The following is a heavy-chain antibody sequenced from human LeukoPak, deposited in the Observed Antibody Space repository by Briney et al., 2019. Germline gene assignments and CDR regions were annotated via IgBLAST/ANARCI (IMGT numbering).Heavy chain of an antibody. Sequence: ASVKVSCKASGYTFTSYGISWVRPAPGQGLEWMGWISAYNGNTNYAQKLQGRVTMTTDTSSSTAYMELRSLRSDDTAVYYCARDRDTAMVNPEDWYFDLWGRGTLVTVSS. J-gene: IGHJ2*01. V-gene: IGHV1-18*01. CDR2: ISAYNGNT. CDR3: ARDRDTAMVNPEDWYFDL. CDR1: GYTFTSYG. D-gene: IGHD5-18*01.